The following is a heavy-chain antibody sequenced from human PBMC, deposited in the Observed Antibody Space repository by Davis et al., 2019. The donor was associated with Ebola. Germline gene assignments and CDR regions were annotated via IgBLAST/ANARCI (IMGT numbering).Heavy chain of an antibody. D-gene: IGHD3-10*01. CDR2: INHSGST. CDR1: GGSISSGDYY. V-gene: IGHV4-39*07. CDR3: ARGVPYYGSGSYYNSRALFDY. J-gene: IGHJ4*02. Sequence: PSETLSLTCTVSGGSISSGDYYWSWIRQPPGKGLEWIGEINHSGSTNYNPSLKSRVTISVDPSKNQFSLKLSSVTAADTAVYYCARGVPYYGSGSYYNSRALFDYWGQGTLVTVSS.